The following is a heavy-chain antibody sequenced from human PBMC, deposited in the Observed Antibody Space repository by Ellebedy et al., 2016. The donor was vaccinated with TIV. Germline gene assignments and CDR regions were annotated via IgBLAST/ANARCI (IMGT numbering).Heavy chain of an antibody. CDR1: GFTFSSYA. Sequence: GESLKISXAASGFTFSSYAMSWVRQAPGKGLEWVSAISGSGGSTYYADSVKGRFTISRDNSKNTLYLQMNSLRAEDTAVYYCAKCSRSLPAAPNDDWGQGTLVTVSS. CDR3: AKCSRSLPAAPNDD. CDR2: ISGSGGST. D-gene: IGHD2-2*01. J-gene: IGHJ4*02. V-gene: IGHV3-23*01.